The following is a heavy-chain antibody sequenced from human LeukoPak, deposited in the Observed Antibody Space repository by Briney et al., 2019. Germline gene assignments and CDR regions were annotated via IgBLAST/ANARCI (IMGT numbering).Heavy chain of an antibody. Sequence: GGSLRLSCAASGFAFSVYAMSWLRQPPGKGLEWVSFISSNIITKYYADSVKGRFTISRDNAKNSVYLQMNSLRNEDTAVYYCARDRGYRYGQFDYWGQGTLVTVSS. J-gene: IGHJ4*02. CDR3: ARDRGYRYGQFDY. V-gene: IGHV3-48*02. CDR2: ISSNIITK. D-gene: IGHD5-18*01. CDR1: GFAFSVYA.